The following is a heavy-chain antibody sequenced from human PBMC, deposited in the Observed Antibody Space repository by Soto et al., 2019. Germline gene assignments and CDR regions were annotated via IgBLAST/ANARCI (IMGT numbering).Heavy chain of an antibody. V-gene: IGHV1-3*01. CDR1: GYTFTSDA. Sequence: ASVNVSCKASGYTFTSDAMHWVRQAPGQRLEWMGWINAGNGNTKYSQKFQGRVTITTDTSASTAYMELSSLRSEDTAVYYCARDGAVAGDSNFDYWGQGTLVTVSS. D-gene: IGHD6-19*01. CDR3: ARDGAVAGDSNFDY. CDR2: INAGNGNT. J-gene: IGHJ4*02.